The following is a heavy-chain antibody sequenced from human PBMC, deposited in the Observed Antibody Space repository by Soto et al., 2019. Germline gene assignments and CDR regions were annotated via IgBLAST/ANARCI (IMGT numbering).Heavy chain of an antibody. D-gene: IGHD3-10*01. CDR1: GFTFSSYG. Sequence: GGSLRLSCAASGFTFSSYGMHWVRQAPGKGLEWVAVIWYDGSNKYYADSVKGRFTISRDNSKNTLYLQMNSLRAEDTAVYYCAGEYGSGSYYNANYYYGMDVWGQGTTVTVSS. J-gene: IGHJ6*02. V-gene: IGHV3-33*01. CDR2: IWYDGSNK. CDR3: AGEYGSGSYYNANYYYGMDV.